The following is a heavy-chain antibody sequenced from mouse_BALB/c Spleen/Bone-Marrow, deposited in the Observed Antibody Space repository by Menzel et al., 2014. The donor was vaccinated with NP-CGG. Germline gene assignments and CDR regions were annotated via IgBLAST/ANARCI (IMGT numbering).Heavy chain of an antibody. V-gene: IGHV1-69*02. Sequence: SGAELVKPGAPVKLSCKASGYTFTSYWMNWVKQRPGRGLEWIGRIDPSDSETRYNQKFKDKATLTVDKSSSTAYIQLSSLTSEDSAVYYCARALGDGYYYAMDYWGQGTSVTVSS. D-gene: IGHD2-3*01. J-gene: IGHJ4*01. CDR2: IDPSDSET. CDR1: GYTFTSYW. CDR3: ARALGDGYYYAMDY.